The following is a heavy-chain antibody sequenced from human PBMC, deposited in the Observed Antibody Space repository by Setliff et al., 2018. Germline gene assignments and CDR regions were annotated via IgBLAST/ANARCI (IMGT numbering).Heavy chain of an antibody. CDR1: GYTFTSYY. V-gene: IGHV1-46*01. J-gene: IGHJ4*02. CDR3: ARAGMASLHRKGVFEH. D-gene: IGHD3-10*01. CDR2: INIGGGSA. Sequence: ASVKVSCKTSGYTFTSYYMYWLRQAPGQGPEWMGIINIGGGSASYAQKFQDRVTMTRDTSTSTVYLEVTSLRSEDTAVYYCARAGMASLHRKGVFEHWGQGTLVTVSS.